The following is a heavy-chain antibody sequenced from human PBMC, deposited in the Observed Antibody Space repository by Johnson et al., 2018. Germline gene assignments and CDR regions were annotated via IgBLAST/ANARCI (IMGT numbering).Heavy chain of an antibody. J-gene: IGHJ6*03. CDR3: ARSGSGYMDV. Sequence: QVQLVQSGGGVVQPGRSLRLSCAASGFTFSSYGMHWVRQAPGKALVWAAVIWYDGSYKYYADFVKGRFTISRDNSKNTLYLQMNSLRAEDTAVCDCARSGSGYMDVWGKGTPITVSS. V-gene: IGHV3-33*01. CDR1: GFTFSSYG. CDR2: IWYDGSYK. D-gene: IGHD3-22*01.